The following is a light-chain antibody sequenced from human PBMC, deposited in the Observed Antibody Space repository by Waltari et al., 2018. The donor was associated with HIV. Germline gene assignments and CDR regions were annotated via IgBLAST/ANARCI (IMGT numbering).Light chain of an antibody. CDR1: SNNVGNQG. Sequence: QAGLTQQPSVSKGLRQTATLTCTGNSNNVGNQGAAWLQQHQGHPPKLLSYRNNNRPSGISERLSASRSGNTSSLTITGLQPEDEAVYYCSAWDSSLSVWVFGGGTKLTVL. CDR2: RNN. V-gene: IGLV10-54*01. CDR3: SAWDSSLSVWV. J-gene: IGLJ3*02.